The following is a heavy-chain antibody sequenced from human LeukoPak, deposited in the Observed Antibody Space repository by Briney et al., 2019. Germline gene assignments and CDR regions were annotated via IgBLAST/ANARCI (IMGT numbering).Heavy chain of an antibody. CDR2: IKPSSGVT. CDR1: RYSLREYY. V-gene: IGHV1-2*02. D-gene: IGHD6-6*01. J-gene: IGHJ4*02. CDR3: ARDGQRYSSYAFEY. Sequence: ASLQVSCEQFRYSLREYYIRAVSQAPQESLWCMGWIKPSSGVTNSDKQFQSSVTMNTDTSINTDYMKLRSLTTDDPAVYYYARDGQRYSSYAFEYWGQGTLVTVSS.